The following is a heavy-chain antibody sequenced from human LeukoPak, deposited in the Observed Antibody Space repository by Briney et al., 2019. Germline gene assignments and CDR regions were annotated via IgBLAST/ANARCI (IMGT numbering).Heavy chain of an antibody. CDR2: ISNDGNDK. V-gene: IGHV3-30-3*01. J-gene: IGHJ4*02. Sequence: GGSLRLSCAASGFTFSAYPMHWVRQAPGKGLEWVAVISNDGNDKYCADSVKGRFTISRDNSKNTVYLQVSSLRTEDTAVYNCARDRVIRAADYYFDYWGQGILVSVSS. D-gene: IGHD6-13*01. CDR3: ARDRVIRAADYYFDY. CDR1: GFTFSAYP.